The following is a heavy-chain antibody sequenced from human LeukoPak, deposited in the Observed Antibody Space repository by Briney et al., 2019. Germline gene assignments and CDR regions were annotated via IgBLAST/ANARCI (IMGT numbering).Heavy chain of an antibody. CDR2: IKQDGSQE. CDR3: AGGVPYDSWSGPHDSDY. V-gene: IGHV3-7*01. Sequence: GSLRLSCAASRFTLSTYWMSWVRQAPGKGLEWVAHIKQDGSQEYYVDSVKGRFTISRDSAKNSLYLQMNSLRAEDTAVYYCAGGVPYDSWSGPHDSDYWGQGTLVTVSS. CDR1: RFTLSTYW. J-gene: IGHJ4*02. D-gene: IGHD3-3*01.